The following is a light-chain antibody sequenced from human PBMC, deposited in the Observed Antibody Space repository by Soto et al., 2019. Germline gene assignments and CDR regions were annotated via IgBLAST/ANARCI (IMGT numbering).Light chain of an antibody. CDR2: VAF. Sequence: EIQMTQSPASLSVSVGETVTMTCRTSQSVASSVTWYQQKPGKAPKLLIYVAFTLASGVPSRFSGSGSGTEFTLTIRSLQPEDFATYYCQQSFSCPITFGQGTRLDI. V-gene: IGKV1-39*01. J-gene: IGKJ5*01. CDR1: QSVASS. CDR3: QQSFSCPIT.